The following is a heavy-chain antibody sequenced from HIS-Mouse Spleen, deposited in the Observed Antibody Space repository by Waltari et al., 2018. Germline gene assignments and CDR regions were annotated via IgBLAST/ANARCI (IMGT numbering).Heavy chain of an antibody. D-gene: IGHD6-19*01. CDR2: ISYDGSNK. Sequence: HVVQPGGGVGQPGRSRGPSCPAPGFSLCTFGSHWVRQAPGKGLEWVAVISYDGSNKYYADSVKGRFTISRDNSKNTLYLQMNSLRAEDTAVYYCAKASSGWLDYWGQGTLVTVSS. J-gene: IGHJ4*02. CDR1: GFSLCTFG. V-gene: IGHV3-30*18. CDR3: AKASSGWLDY.